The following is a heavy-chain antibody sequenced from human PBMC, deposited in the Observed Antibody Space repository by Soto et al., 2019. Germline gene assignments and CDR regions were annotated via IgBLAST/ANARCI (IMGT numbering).Heavy chain of an antibody. CDR2: IIPILGIA. D-gene: IGHD3-10*01. J-gene: IGHJ6*03. V-gene: IGHV1-69*02. CDR3: ARETSGVRGVILGHYYYYMDV. Sequence: QVQLVQSGAEVKKPGSSVKVSCKASGGTFSSYTISWVRQAPGQGLEWMGRIIPILGIANYAQKFQGRVTTTGDKSTNTAYMELSSLRSEDTAVYYCARETSGVRGVILGHYYYYMDVWGKGTTVTVSS. CDR1: GGTFSSYT.